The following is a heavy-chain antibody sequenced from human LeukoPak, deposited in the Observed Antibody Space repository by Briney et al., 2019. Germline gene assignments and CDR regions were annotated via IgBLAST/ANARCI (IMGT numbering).Heavy chain of an antibody. CDR2: INHSGST. CDR3: AREGVGRVSPFDY. V-gene: IGHV4-34*01. Sequence: NSSETLSLTCAVYGGSFSGYYWSWIRQPLGKGLEWTGEINHSGSTNYNPSLKSRVTISVDTSKNQFSLKLSSVTAADTAVYYCAREGVGRVSPFDYWGHGTLVTVSS. D-gene: IGHD1-26*01. J-gene: IGHJ4*01. CDR1: GGSFSGYY.